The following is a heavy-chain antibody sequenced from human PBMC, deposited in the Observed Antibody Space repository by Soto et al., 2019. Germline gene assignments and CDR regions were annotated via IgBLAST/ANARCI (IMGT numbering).Heavy chain of an antibody. J-gene: IGHJ5*02. CDR2: IYYRGNA. CDR3: ARDQEACSGGSCYPLSWFDP. D-gene: IGHD2-15*01. CDR1: DDSINSDKYY. Sequence: SSETLSLTCSVSDDSINSDKYYWVWIRQPPGKGLEWIGSIYYRGNAYYNPSLQSRVTISVDTSKNQFSLKLSSVTAADTAVYYCARDQEACSGGSCYPLSWFDPWGQGTLVTVSS. V-gene: IGHV4-39*07.